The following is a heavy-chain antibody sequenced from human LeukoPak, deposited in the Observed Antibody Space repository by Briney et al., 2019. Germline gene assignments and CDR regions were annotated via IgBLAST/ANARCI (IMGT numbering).Heavy chain of an antibody. Sequence: NPSETLSLTCTVSGGSISSYYWSWIRQPPGKGLEWIGYIYYSGSTNYNPSLKSRVTISVDTSKNQFSLKLSSVTAADTAVYYCAVLAVAGFFDYWGQGTLVTVSS. V-gene: IGHV4-59*01. CDR1: GGSISSYY. D-gene: IGHD6-19*01. J-gene: IGHJ4*02. CDR2: IYYSGST. CDR3: AVLAVAGFFDY.